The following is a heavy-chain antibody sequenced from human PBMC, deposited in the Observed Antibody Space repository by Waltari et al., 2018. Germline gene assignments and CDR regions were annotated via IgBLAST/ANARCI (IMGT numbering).Heavy chain of an antibody. CDR2: IYSGGST. V-gene: IGHV3-23*03. Sequence: EVQLLESGGGLVQPGGSLRLSCAASGFTFSSYAMSWVRQAPGKGLEWVSVIYSGGSTYYADSVKGRFTISRDNSKNTLYLQMNSLRAEDTAVYYCAKDGYCGGDCQDAEYFQHWGQGTLVTVSS. CDR1: GFTFSSYA. CDR3: AKDGYCGGDCQDAEYFQH. J-gene: IGHJ1*01. D-gene: IGHD2-21*01.